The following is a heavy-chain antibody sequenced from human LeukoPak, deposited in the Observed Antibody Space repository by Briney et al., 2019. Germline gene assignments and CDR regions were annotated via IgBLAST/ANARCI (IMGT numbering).Heavy chain of an antibody. Sequence: GGSLRLSCAASGFTFSSYTMNWVRQPPGKGLEWVSNIGTSSTTIYYADSVKGRFTISRDNAKNSLYLQLSSLRADGTAVYYCARFAAGGSYYHYMDVWGKGTTVSVSS. J-gene: IGHJ6*03. V-gene: IGHV3-48*01. D-gene: IGHD6-25*01. CDR1: GFTFSSYT. CDR2: IGTSSTTI. CDR3: ARFAAGGSYYHYMDV.